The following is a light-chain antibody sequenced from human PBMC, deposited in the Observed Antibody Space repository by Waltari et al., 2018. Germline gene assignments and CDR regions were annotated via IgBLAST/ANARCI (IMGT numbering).Light chain of an antibody. CDR1: QGISSY. CDR3: QHLNSYPVT. V-gene: IGKV1-9*01. J-gene: IGKJ2*01. Sequence: DIPFTQSPSFLSASVGDRVTITCRASQGISSYLAWYQQKPGKSPKLLIYTASTLQSGVPSRFSGSGSGTEFTLTISSLQPEDFATYYCQHLNSYPVTFGQGTKLEIK. CDR2: TAS.